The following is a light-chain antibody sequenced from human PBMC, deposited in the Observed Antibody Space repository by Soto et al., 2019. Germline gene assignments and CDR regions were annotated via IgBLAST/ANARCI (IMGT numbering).Light chain of an antibody. V-gene: IGKV1-5*01. CDR3: QQYNSYSWT. CDR2: DAS. Sequence: DIQMTQSPSTLSASVGDRVTITCRASHSISSWLAWYQQKPGKATKLLIYDASSLESGVPSRFSGSGSGTEFTLTISSLQPDDFATYYCQQYNSYSWTFGQGTKVDIK. J-gene: IGKJ1*01. CDR1: HSISSW.